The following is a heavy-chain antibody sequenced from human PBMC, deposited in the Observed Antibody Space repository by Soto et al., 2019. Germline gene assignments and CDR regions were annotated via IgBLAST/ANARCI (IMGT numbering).Heavy chain of an antibody. Sequence: PGGSLRLSCVASGFSVKTTYVNWVRQAPGKGLEWVSLIQNRGSTFYADSVRGRFTISKDNSKNTVYLQVDSLRAEDTAVYYCTKEYYYYMDVWGKGTTVTVSS. V-gene: IGHV3-53*01. CDR1: GFSVKTTY. CDR3: TKEYYYYMDV. J-gene: IGHJ6*03. CDR2: IQNRGST.